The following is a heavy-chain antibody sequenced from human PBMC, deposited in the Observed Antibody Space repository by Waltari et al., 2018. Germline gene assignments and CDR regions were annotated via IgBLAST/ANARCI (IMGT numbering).Heavy chain of an antibody. V-gene: IGHV4-34*01. CDR3: ARVRNWGRAFDI. CDR1: GGSFSGYY. D-gene: IGHD7-27*01. CDR2: INHRGIT. J-gene: IGHJ3*02. Sequence: QVQLQQWGAGLLKPSETLSLTCAVYGGSFSGYYWSWIRQPPGKGLEWIGEINHRGITTYTPSLKSRVTISVDTSKNQFSLQLRSGTAADTAVYYCARVRNWGRAFDIWGQGTMVTVSS.